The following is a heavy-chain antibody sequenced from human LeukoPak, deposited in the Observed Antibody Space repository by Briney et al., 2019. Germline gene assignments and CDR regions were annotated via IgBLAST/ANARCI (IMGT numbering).Heavy chain of an antibody. CDR1: GGSISSYY. CDR2: IYYSGST. D-gene: IGHD3-9*01. Sequence: SETLSLTCTVSGGSISSYYWSWTRQPPGRGLEWIGYIYYSGSTNYNPSLKSRVTISVDTSKNQFSLKLSSVTAADTAVYYCARDHYDILTGYYAFDIWGQGTMVTVSS. CDR3: ARDHYDILTGYYAFDI. V-gene: IGHV4-59*01. J-gene: IGHJ3*02.